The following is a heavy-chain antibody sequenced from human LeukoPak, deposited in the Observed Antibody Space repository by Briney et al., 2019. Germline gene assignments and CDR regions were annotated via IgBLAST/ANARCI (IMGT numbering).Heavy chain of an antibody. CDR2: IYYSGRT. CDR3: AREVYSSGWYTSNYFDY. CDR1: GGSISSYY. D-gene: IGHD6-19*01. Sequence: PSETLSLTCTVSGGSISSYYWSWVRQPPGKGLEWIAYIYYSGRTDYNPSLKSRVTISVDTSKNQFSLKLSSVTAADTAVYYCAREVYSSGWYTSNYFDYWGQGTLVTVSS. J-gene: IGHJ4*02. V-gene: IGHV4-59*12.